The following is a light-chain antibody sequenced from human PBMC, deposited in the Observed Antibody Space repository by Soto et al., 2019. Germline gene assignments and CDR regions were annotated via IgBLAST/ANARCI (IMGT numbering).Light chain of an antibody. Sequence: DIQMTQSPSSLSASVGDRVTITCRASQSISSYLNWYQQKPGKAPKLLIYAASSLQSGVPSRLSGSGSGTDFSLTISSLQPEDFATYYCQQSYSTPLYPFAQGTKLEIK. CDR3: QQSYSTPLYP. CDR1: QSISSY. J-gene: IGKJ2*01. V-gene: IGKV1-39*01. CDR2: AAS.